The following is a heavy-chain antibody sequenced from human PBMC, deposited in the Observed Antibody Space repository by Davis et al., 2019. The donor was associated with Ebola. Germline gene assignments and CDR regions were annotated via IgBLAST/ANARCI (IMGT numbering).Heavy chain of an antibody. Sequence: SETLSLTCTVSGGSISSYYWNWIRQPAGKALEWIGRIYKSGSTNYNPSLKSRVTMSVDTSNNQFSLMLNSVTAADTAVYYCARDKGGSFQIYYFDYWGQGTLVTVSS. CDR2: IYKSGST. D-gene: IGHD1-26*01. CDR1: GGSISSYY. CDR3: ARDKGGSFQIYYFDY. J-gene: IGHJ4*02. V-gene: IGHV4-4*07.